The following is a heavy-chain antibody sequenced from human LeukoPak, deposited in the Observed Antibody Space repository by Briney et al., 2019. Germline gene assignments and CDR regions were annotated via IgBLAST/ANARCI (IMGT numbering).Heavy chain of an antibody. J-gene: IGHJ4*02. CDR1: GFTFSSYA. D-gene: IGHD6-19*01. CDR3: AKGSSGWELDY. CDR2: ISGSGGST. Sequence: GGSLGLSCAASGFTFSSYAMSWVRQAPGKGLEWVSGISGSGGSTYYADSVRGRFTISRDNSKNTLYLQMNSLRAEDTAVYYCAKGSSGWELDYWGQGTLVTVSS. V-gene: IGHV3-23*01.